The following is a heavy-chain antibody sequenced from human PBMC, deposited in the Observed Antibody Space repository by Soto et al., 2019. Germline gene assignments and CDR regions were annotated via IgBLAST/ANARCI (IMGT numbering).Heavy chain of an antibody. V-gene: IGHV1-3*01. Sequence: QVQLVQSGAEVKKPGASVKVSCKASGYTFTSYAMHWVRQAPGQRLEWMGWINAGNGKTKYSQKYQDRVTINRDTADSTANMEQSSLRSEDTAVYYCARSDGPLGDYWGQGTLVTVSS. CDR3: ARSDGPLGDY. CDR1: GYTFTSYA. J-gene: IGHJ4*02. D-gene: IGHD4-17*01. CDR2: INAGNGKT.